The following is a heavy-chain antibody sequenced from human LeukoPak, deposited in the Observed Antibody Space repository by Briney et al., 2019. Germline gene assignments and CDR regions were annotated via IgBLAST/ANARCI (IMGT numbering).Heavy chain of an antibody. CDR3: ARDPWGSGSYGWFDP. CDR1: GYAFSSYG. D-gene: IGHD3-10*01. J-gene: IGHJ5*02. V-gene: IGHV1-2*02. CDR2: INPNSGGT. Sequence: ASVKVSCKASGYAFSSYGIGWVRQAPGQGLEWMGWINPNSGGTNYAQKFQGKVTMTRDTSISTAYMDLSRLRSDDTAVYYCARDPWGSGSYGWFDPWGQGTLVTVSS.